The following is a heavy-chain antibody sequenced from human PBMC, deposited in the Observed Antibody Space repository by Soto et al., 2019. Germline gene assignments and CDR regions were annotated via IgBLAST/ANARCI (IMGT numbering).Heavy chain of an antibody. D-gene: IGHD6-19*01. CDR1: GYTFTSYD. CDR2: MNPNSGNT. Sequence: ASVKVSCKASGYTFTSYDINWVRQATGQGLEWMGWMNPNSGNTGYAQKYKGRVTMTRNTSISTAYMELSSLRSEDTAVYYCARFVAGHYYYYYMDVWGKGTTVTVSS. CDR3: ARFVAGHYYYYYMDV. J-gene: IGHJ6*03. V-gene: IGHV1-8*01.